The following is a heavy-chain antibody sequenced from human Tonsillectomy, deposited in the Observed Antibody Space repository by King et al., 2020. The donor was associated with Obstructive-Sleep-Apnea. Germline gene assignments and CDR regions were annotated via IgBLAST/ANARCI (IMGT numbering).Heavy chain of an antibody. CDR2: ISSSSRYI. V-gene: IGHV3-21*01. D-gene: IGHD3-10*01. CDR1: GFTFSSYS. CDR3: ARDSRGYYGSGR. J-gene: IGHJ4*02. Sequence: VQLVESGGGLVKPGGSLRLSCAASGFTFSSYSMNWVRQAPGKGLECVSSISSSSRYIYYADTVNGRFTISRDNAKNSLYLQMNSLRAEDTAVYYCARDSRGYYGSGRGGQGTLVTVSS.